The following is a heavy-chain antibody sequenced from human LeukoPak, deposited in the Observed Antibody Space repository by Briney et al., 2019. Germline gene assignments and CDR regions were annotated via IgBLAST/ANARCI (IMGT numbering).Heavy chain of an antibody. Sequence: GGSLRLSCAASVFTFSSYCMHWVRQAPCKGLEWVAVIWYDGSNKYYADSVKGRFTISRDNSKNTLYLQMNSLRVEDTAVYYCAKEGLYDFWSGYSGFYGMDVWGQGTTVTVSS. CDR2: IWYDGSNK. D-gene: IGHD3-3*01. CDR1: VFTFSSYC. J-gene: IGHJ6*02. V-gene: IGHV3-33*06. CDR3: AKEGLYDFWSGYSGFYGMDV.